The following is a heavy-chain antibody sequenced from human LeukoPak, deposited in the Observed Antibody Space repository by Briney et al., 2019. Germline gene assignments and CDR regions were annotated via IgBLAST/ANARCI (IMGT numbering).Heavy chain of an antibody. Sequence: ASVKVSCKASGGTFSSYAISWVRQAPGHGLEWMGGIIPIFGTANYAQKFQGRVTITADESTSTAYMELSSLRSEDTAVYYCARGRYCRSASCYIKFDYWGQGTLVTVSS. CDR3: ARGRYCRSASCYIKFDY. V-gene: IGHV1-69*13. J-gene: IGHJ4*02. D-gene: IGHD2-2*02. CDR2: IIPIFGTA. CDR1: GGTFSSYA.